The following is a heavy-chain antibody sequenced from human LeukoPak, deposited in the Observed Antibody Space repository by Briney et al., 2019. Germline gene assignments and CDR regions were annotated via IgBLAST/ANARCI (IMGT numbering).Heavy chain of an antibody. CDR1: GYTFTSYY. Sequence: ASVKVSCKASGYTFTSYYMHGVRQAPGQGLEWMGIINPSGGSTSYAQKFQGRVTLTRDMSTSTVYMELSSLRSEDTAVYYCARATKTGDIVAPGGVNYYYYYMDVWGKGTTVTVSS. V-gene: IGHV1-46*01. CDR3: ARATKTGDIVAPGGVNYYYYYMDV. D-gene: IGHD5-12*01. CDR2: INPSGGST. J-gene: IGHJ6*03.